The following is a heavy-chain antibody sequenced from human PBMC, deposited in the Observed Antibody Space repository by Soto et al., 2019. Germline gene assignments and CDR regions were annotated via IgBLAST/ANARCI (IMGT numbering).Heavy chain of an antibody. CDR2: IYYSGST. CDR1: GGSISSGGYY. V-gene: IGHV4-31*03. CDR3: AGIYSGSPGGTLRY. Sequence: QVQLQESGPGLVKPSQTLSLTCTVSGGSISSGGYYWSWIRQHPGKGLEWIGYIYYSGSTYYNPSLKNRGTHTGDPSKNPVPLKLSSVTAADTAVYYCAGIYSGSPGGTLRYWGQGTLVTVSS. D-gene: IGHD1-26*01. J-gene: IGHJ4*02.